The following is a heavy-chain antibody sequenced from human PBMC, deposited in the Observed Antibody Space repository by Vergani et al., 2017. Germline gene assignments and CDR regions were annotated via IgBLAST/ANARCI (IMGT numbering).Heavy chain of an antibody. CDR1: GYSFTRYW. D-gene: IGHD1-1*01. J-gene: IGHJ5*02. V-gene: IGHV5-51*01. CDR2: IYPGDSDV. CDR3: ARHSTGETGRGFDP. Sequence: EVQLVQSGAEVKKPGESLKISCKGSGYSFTRYWIGWVRQMPGKGLEWMGIIYPGDSDVRYNPSFQGQVTISADKSINTAYLEWSSLKVSDTAMYFCARHSTGETGRGFDPWGHGTQVTVSS.